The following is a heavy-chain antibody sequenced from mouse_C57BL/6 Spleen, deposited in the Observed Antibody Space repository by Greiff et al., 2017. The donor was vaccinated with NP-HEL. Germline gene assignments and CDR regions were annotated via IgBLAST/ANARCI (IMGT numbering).Heavy chain of an antibody. CDR1: GYTFTDYY. CDR2: IYPGSGNT. Sequence: VRLVESGAELVRPGASVKLSCKASGYTFTDYYINWVKQRPGQGLEWIARIYPGSGNTYYNEKFKGKATLTAEKSSSTAYMQLSSLTSEDSAVYFCARRTTVVHYAMDYWGQGTSVTVSS. V-gene: IGHV1-76*01. D-gene: IGHD1-1*01. J-gene: IGHJ4*01. CDR3: ARRTTVVHYAMDY.